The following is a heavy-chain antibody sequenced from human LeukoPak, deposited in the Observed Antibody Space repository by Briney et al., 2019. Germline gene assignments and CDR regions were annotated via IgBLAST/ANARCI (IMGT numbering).Heavy chain of an antibody. CDR3: ARVVSYYVFDY. V-gene: IGHV4-59*01. CDR1: GGSISSYY. Sequence: PSETLSLTCTVSGGSISSYYWSWIRQPPGKGLEWIGCIYYSGSTNYNPSLKSRVTISVDTSKNQFSLKLSSVTAADTAVYYCARVVSYYVFDYWGQGTLVTVSS. D-gene: IGHD1-26*01. J-gene: IGHJ4*02. CDR2: IYYSGST.